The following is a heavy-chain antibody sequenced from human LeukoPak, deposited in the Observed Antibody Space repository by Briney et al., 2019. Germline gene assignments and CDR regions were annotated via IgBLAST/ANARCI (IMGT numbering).Heavy chain of an antibody. D-gene: IGHD3-3*01. CDR3: ARLMIFGVGNDAFDI. V-gene: IGHV4-61*02. Sequence: PSETLSLTCTVSGGSISSGSYYWSWIRQPAGKGLEWIGRIYTSGSTNYNPSLKSRVTISVDTSKNQFSLKLSSVTAADTAVYYCARLMIFGVGNDAFDIWGQGTMVTVSS. J-gene: IGHJ3*02. CDR2: IYTSGST. CDR1: GGSISSGSYY.